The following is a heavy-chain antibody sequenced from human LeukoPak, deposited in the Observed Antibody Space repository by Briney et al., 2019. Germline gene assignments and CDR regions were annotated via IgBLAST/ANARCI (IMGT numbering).Heavy chain of an antibody. Sequence: SVTVSCKASGGTFSSYAISWVRQAPGQGLEWMGRIIPILGIANYAQKFQGRVTITADKSTSTAYMELSSLRSEDTAVYYCARAVAGMGLNYNWFDPWGQGTLVTVSS. V-gene: IGHV1-69*04. CDR2: IIPILGIA. CDR1: GGTFSSYA. D-gene: IGHD6-19*01. CDR3: ARAVAGMGLNYNWFDP. J-gene: IGHJ5*02.